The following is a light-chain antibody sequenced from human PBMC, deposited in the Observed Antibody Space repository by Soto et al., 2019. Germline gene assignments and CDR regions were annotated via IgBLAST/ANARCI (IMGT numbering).Light chain of an antibody. CDR3: QQYNDWPPIT. CDR1: QSVSSS. J-gene: IGKJ5*01. Sequence: EIVMTQSPATLPVSPVERATLSCRASQSVSSSLAWYQQKPGQAPRLLISGASTRATGIPARFSGSGSGTEFTLTISSLQSEDFAVYYCQQYNDWPPITFGQGTRLEIK. V-gene: IGKV3-15*01. CDR2: GAS.